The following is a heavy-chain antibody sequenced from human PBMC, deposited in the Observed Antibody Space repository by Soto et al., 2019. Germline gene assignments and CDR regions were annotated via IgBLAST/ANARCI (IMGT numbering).Heavy chain of an antibody. CDR3: AKDPYTISKLFGGLDS. CDR1: GFTFSTYG. D-gene: IGHD3-10*01. CDR2: VSFEGTNK. Sequence: QVQLVESGGGVVQPGRSLRLSCAASGFTFSTYGMHWVRQAPGKGLEWVAIVSFEGTNKFYADSVKGRFTISRDNSKNTLNPQMNNLRAEDMAIYYWAKDPYTISKLFGGLDSLGQGTLVTVSS. V-gene: IGHV3-30*18. J-gene: IGHJ4*02.